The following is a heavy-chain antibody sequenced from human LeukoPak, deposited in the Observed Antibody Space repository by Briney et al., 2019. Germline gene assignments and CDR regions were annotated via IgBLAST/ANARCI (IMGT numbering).Heavy chain of an antibody. D-gene: IGHD2-15*01. Sequence: HSGGSLRLSCAASGFSFSSNDMHWVRQATGNGLEWVSAIGTAGDTYYSGSVKGRFTISKENAKNSLYLQMNSLSAEDTAVYYCARAAPRVPTYCSGGSCYPKLYGMDVWGQGTTVTVSS. CDR2: IGTAGDT. CDR1: GFSFSSND. J-gene: IGHJ6*02. CDR3: ARAAPRVPTYCSGGSCYPKLYGMDV. V-gene: IGHV3-13*01.